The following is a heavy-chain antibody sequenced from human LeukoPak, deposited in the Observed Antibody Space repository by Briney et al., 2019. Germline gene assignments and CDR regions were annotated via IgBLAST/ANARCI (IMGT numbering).Heavy chain of an antibody. Sequence: PSETLSLTCTVSGGSISSFYWTWIRQPAGKGLEWIGRIYSSGSTNYNPSLTSRVTMSVDTSKNQFSLKLSSVTAADTAVYYCARETTVTRFDYWGQGTLITVSS. D-gene: IGHD4-17*01. J-gene: IGHJ4*02. CDR1: GGSISSFY. CDR3: ARETTVTRFDY. V-gene: IGHV4-4*07. CDR2: IYSSGST.